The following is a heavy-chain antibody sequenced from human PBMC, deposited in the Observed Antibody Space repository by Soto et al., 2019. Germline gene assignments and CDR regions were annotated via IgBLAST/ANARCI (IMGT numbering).Heavy chain of an antibody. CDR1: GGSFSGYY. Sequence: SETLSLTCAVYGGSFSGYYWSWIRQPPGKGLEWIGEINHSGSTNYNPSLKSRVTISVDTSKNQFSLKLSSVTAADTAVYYCARGRRIAVPGVFDIWGQGTMVTVSS. CDR3: ARGRRIAVPGVFDI. CDR2: INHSGST. V-gene: IGHV4-34*01. J-gene: IGHJ3*02. D-gene: IGHD6-19*01.